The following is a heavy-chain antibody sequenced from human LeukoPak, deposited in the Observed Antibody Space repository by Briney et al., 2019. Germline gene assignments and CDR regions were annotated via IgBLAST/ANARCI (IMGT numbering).Heavy chain of an antibody. D-gene: IGHD6-13*01. CDR1: GFTFGGYW. CDR2: INQDGSEK. CDR3: ARESTAGYNSSWYGFRN. V-gene: IGHV3-7*01. Sequence: GGPLRLSCKASGFTFGGYWISWVRQAQGKGLEWVANINQDGSEKYYVDSVKGRFTISRDNAKNSLFLQMGSLRVEDTAVYYCARESTAGYNSSWYGFRNWGQGTLVSVSS. J-gene: IGHJ1*01.